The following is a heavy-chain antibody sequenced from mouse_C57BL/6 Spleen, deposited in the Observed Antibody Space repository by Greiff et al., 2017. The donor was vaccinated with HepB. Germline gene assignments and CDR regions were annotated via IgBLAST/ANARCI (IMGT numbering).Heavy chain of an antibody. V-gene: IGHV5-15*01. CDR3: ARQTGNAMDY. CDR1: GFTFSDYG. CDR2: ISNLAYSI. Sequence: DVMLVESGGGLVQPGGSLKLSCAASGFTFSDYGMAWVRQAPRKGPEWVAFISNLAYSIYYADTVTGRFTISRENAKNTLYLEMSSLRSEDTAMYYCARQTGNAMDYWGQGTSVTVSS. D-gene: IGHD4-1*01. J-gene: IGHJ4*01.